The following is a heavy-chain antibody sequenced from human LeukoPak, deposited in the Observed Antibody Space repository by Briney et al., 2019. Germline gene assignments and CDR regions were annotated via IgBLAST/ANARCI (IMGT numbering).Heavy chain of an antibody. CDR1: GFTFSSYW. D-gene: IGHD6-19*01. J-gene: IGHJ5*01. Sequence: GGSLRLSCAASGFTFSSYWMSWVRQAPGKGLEWVANIKQDGSEKYYVDSVKGRFTISRDNPQNSLYLQMNSLRAEDTAVYYCARVARPWGISVAGTFDSWGQGTLVTVSS. CDR3: ARVARPWGISVAGTFDS. CDR2: IKQDGSEK. V-gene: IGHV3-7*01.